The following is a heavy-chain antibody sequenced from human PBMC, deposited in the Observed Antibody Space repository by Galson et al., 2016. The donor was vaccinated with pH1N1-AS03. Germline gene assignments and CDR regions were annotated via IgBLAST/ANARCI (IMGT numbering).Heavy chain of an antibody. CDR3: VKGGGYSHGFMEYYSDS. Sequence: SLRLSCAASGFVFSSSAIHWVRQSPGKGLEWVAFIRYDETIKNYADSVKGRFTISRDNPKNTVYLEMNSLRPEDTAVYYCVKGGGYSHGFMEYYSDSWGQGTLVTVSS. D-gene: IGHD3-10*01. V-gene: IGHV3-30*02. CDR1: GFVFSSSA. J-gene: IGHJ4*02. CDR2: IRYDETIK.